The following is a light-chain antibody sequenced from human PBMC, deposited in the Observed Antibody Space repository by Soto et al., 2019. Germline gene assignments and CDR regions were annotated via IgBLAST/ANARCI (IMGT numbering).Light chain of an antibody. J-gene: IGLJ1*01. CDR3: QVWESSFYV. CDR1: NIGRKN. Sequence: SYELTQPLSVSVALGQTARITCGRNNIGRKNVHWYQQKPGQAPVLVIYRDSNRPSGSPERFSGSNSGNTATLTISSAQAGDGADYYCQVWESSFYVFGTGTKLTVL. V-gene: IGLV3-9*01. CDR2: RDS.